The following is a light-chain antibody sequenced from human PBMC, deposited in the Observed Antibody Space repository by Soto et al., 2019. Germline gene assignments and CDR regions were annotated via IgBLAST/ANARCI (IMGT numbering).Light chain of an antibody. V-gene: IGKV1-9*01. J-gene: IGKJ3*01. CDR2: AAS. CDR3: QQLNSYLT. Sequence: DIQLTQSPSFLSASVGDRVTITCRASQGISSYLAWYQQKPGKAPKLLIYAASTLQSGVPSRFSGRGSGTAFYLSVSSLQPEDSATYYCQQLNSYLTFGHGNKVDI. CDR1: QGISSY.